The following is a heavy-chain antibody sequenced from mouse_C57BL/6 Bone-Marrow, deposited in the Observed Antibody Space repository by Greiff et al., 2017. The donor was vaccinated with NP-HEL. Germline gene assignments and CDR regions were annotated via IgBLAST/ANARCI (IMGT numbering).Heavy chain of an antibody. V-gene: IGHV1-81*01. Sequence: VKLVESGAELARPGASVKLSCKASGYTFTSYGISWVKQRTGQGLEWIGEIYPRSGNTYYNEKFKGKATLTVDKSSSTAYMELRSLTSEDSAVYFCAREGNHYFDYWGQGTTLTVSS. CDR3: AREGNHYFDY. CDR1: GYTFTSYG. J-gene: IGHJ2*01. CDR2: IYPRSGNT.